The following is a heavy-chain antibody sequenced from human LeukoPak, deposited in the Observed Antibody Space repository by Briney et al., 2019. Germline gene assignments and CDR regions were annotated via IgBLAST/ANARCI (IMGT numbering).Heavy chain of an antibody. CDR1: GFTFSSYW. D-gene: IGHD6-13*01. CDR2: IKQDGSEK. V-gene: IGHV3-7*01. Sequence: GGSLRLSCAASGFTFSSYWMSWVRQAPGKGLEWVANIKQDGSEKCYVDSVKGRFTISRDNAKNSLYLQMNSLGAEDTAVYYCASVAIAAAGDFDYWGQGTLVTVSS. CDR3: ASVAIAAAGDFDY. J-gene: IGHJ4*02.